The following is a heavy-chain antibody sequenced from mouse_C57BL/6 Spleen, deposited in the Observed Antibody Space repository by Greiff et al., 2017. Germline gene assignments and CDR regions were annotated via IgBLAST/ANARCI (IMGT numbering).Heavy chain of an antibody. J-gene: IGHJ3*01. CDR1: GYSITSGYY. CDR3: ARDSNWVGFAY. CDR2: IGYDGSN. Sequence: EVQLQQSGPGLVKPSQSLSLTCSVTGYSITSGYYWNWIRQFPGNQLEWMGYIGYDGSNNYNPSLKNRISITRDTSKNPFFLKLNSVTTEDTATYDCARDSNWVGFAYWGQGTLVTVSA. V-gene: IGHV3-6*01. D-gene: IGHD4-1*01.